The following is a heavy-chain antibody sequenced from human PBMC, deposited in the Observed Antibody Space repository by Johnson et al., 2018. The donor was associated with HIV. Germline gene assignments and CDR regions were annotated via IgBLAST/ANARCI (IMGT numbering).Heavy chain of an antibody. CDR2: ISGSGGST. D-gene: IGHD6-13*01. Sequence: MQLVESGGGLVQPGGSLRLSCAASGFTFSTYAMSWVRQAPGKGLEWVSAISGSGGSTYYADSVKGRFTISRDNAKNSLYLQMNSLRAEDTAVYYCARLGIAAARGAFDIWGQGTMVTVSS. V-gene: IGHV3-23*04. CDR1: GFTFSTYA. J-gene: IGHJ3*02. CDR3: ARLGIAAARGAFDI.